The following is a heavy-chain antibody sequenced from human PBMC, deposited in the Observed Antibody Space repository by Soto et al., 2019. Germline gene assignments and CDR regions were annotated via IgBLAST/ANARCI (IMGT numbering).Heavy chain of an antibody. J-gene: IGHJ6*02. CDR2: ISAYNGDT. D-gene: IGHD6-13*01. CDR1: GYTFTSYG. V-gene: IGHV1-18*01. Sequence: ASVKVSCKASGYTFTSYGITWVRQAPGQGLEWMGWISAYNGDTNYAQRLQGRVTMTTDTSTSTAYMELRSLRSDDTAVYYCARDKAAGTDYYGMAVWGQGTTDTGS. CDR3: ARDKAAGTDYYGMAV.